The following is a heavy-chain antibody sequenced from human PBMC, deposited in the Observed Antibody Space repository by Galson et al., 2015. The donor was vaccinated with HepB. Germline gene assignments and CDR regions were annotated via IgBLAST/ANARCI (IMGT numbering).Heavy chain of an antibody. CDR3: TTDRTFSSVYYVNYYYYAMHV. CDR2: IKSKTDGGTT. D-gene: IGHD6-25*01. CDR1: GFTFNNAW. V-gene: IGHV3-15*01. Sequence: SLRLSCAASGFTFNNAWMSWVRQAPGKGLEWVGRIKSKTDGGTTDYAAPVKGRFSISRDDSKNILYLQMNSLKTDDTAVYCCTTDRTFSSVYYVNYYYYAMHVWGQGTTVTVSS. J-gene: IGHJ6*02.